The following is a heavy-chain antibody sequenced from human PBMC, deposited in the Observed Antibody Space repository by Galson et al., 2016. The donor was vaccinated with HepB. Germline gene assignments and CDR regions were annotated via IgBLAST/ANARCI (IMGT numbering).Heavy chain of an antibody. CDR1: GFSLSTSGVG. CDR2: IYWDDDE. Sequence: PALVKPTQTLTLTCTFSGFSLSTSGVGVGWIRQPPGKALEWLALIYWDDDERYSPFLRSRLTITKDTSKNQVVLTVTNMDPVDTATYFCAHTHGGGFEYWGQGTPITVSS. V-gene: IGHV2-5*02. CDR3: AHTHGGGFEY. D-gene: IGHD3-16*01. J-gene: IGHJ4*02.